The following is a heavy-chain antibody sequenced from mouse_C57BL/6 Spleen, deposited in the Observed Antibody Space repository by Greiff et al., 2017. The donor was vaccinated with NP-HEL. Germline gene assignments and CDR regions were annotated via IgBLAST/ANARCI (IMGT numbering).Heavy chain of an antibody. Sequence: QVQLQQSGPELVKPGASVKISCKASGYAFSSSWMNWVKQRPGKGLEWIGRIYPGDGDTNYNGKFKGKATLTADKSSSTAYMQLSSLTSEDSAVYFGASRGANWFLSYAMDYRGQGTSVTV. D-gene: IGHD4-1*01. J-gene: IGHJ4*01. CDR2: IYPGDGDT. CDR3: ASRGANWFLSYAMDY. CDR1: GYAFSSSW. V-gene: IGHV1-82*01.